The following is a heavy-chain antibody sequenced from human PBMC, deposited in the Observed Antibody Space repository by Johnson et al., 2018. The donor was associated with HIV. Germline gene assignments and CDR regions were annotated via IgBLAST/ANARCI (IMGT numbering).Heavy chain of an antibody. CDR3: ATSHGSHGAFDI. Sequence: QVQLVESGGGVVRPGRSLRLSCAASGFTFSNYPMHWVRQAPGKGLEWVAVISYDGTNKYYADSVKGRFTISRDNSKNTVYLQMNSLKIEDTAVYYCATSHGSHGAFDIWGQGTMVTVSS. D-gene: IGHD1-26*01. CDR2: ISYDGTNK. J-gene: IGHJ3*02. V-gene: IGHV3-30-3*01. CDR1: GFTFSNYP.